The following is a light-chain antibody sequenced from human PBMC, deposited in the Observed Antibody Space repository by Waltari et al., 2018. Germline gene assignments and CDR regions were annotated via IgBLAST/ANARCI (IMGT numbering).Light chain of an antibody. CDR3: QQRSDRPPLS. CDR2: DAS. CDR1: QTVGSY. Sequence: DIVLTQSPATLSLSPGERPTLSCRASQTVGSYLAWYHRKPGQAPRLLIYDASNRATGISARFSGSGSGTDFTLTISSLEPGDSAVYYCQQRSDRPPLSFGQGTKLEIK. J-gene: IGKJ2*03. V-gene: IGKV3-11*01.